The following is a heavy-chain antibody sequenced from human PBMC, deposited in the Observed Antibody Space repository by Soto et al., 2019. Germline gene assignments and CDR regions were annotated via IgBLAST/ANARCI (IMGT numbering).Heavy chain of an antibody. Sequence: PSETLSLTCAVYGGSFSGYYWSWIRQPPGKGLEWIGEINHSGSTNYNPSLKSRVTISVDTSKNQFSLKLSSVTAADTAVYYCARAGDRITIFGVVIPRNYYYMDVWGKGTTVTVSS. J-gene: IGHJ6*03. CDR2: INHSGST. D-gene: IGHD3-3*01. CDR3: ARAGDRITIFGVVIPRNYYYMDV. V-gene: IGHV4-34*01. CDR1: GGSFSGYY.